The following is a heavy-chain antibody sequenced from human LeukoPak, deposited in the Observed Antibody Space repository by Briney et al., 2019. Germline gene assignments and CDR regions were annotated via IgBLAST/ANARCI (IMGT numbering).Heavy chain of an antibody. D-gene: IGHD5-18*01. Sequence: SETLSLTCTVSGGSMNTYYWTWLWQPAGKRLEWLGRMYHSGTTNYNSPLYNPSLSSRVTMSVDGAKNQFSLRLKSVTTADTAIYFCARERDHGYSYGLVLDSWGQGSLVTVSS. V-gene: IGHV4-4*07. CDR3: ARERDHGYSYGLVLDS. CDR2: MYHSGTT. J-gene: IGHJ4*02. CDR1: GGSMNTYY.